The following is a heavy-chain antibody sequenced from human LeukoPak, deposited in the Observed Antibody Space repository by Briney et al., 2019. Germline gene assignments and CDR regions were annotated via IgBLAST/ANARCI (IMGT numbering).Heavy chain of an antibody. Sequence: GGSLRLSCAASGFTFDDYAMHWVRQAPGKGLEWVSGISWNSGSIGYADSVKGRFTISRDNAKNSLHPQMNSLRAEDTALYYCAKTPMDRYCSSTSCYYFDYWGQGTLVTVSS. CDR3: AKTPMDRYCSSTSCYYFDY. J-gene: IGHJ4*02. CDR2: ISWNSGSI. V-gene: IGHV3-9*01. CDR1: GFTFDDYA. D-gene: IGHD2-2*01.